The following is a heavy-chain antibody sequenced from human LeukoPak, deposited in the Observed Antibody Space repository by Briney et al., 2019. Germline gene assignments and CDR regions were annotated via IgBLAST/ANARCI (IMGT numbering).Heavy chain of an antibody. CDR3: ARRAGAYSHPYDY. CDR1: GFTFSSYS. J-gene: IGHJ4*02. V-gene: IGHV3-53*01. CDR2: IYSDNT. Sequence: GGSLRLSCAASGFTFSSYSMNWVRQAPGKGLEWVSFIYSDNTHYSDSVKGRFTISRDNSKNTLYLQMNSLRAEDTAVYYCARRAGAYSHPYDYWGQGTLVTVSS. D-gene: IGHD4/OR15-4a*01.